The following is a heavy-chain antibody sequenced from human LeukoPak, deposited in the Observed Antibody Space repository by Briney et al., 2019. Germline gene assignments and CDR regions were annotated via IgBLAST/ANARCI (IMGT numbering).Heavy chain of an antibody. Sequence: SETLSLTCTVSGGSISSGDYYWSWILQPPGKGLEWMGYIYYSGSTYYNPSLKSRVTISVDTSKNQFSLKLSSVTAADTAVYYCASFDPNCSSTSCYLGAFDIWGQGTMVTVSS. D-gene: IGHD2-2*01. V-gene: IGHV4-30-4*01. J-gene: IGHJ3*02. CDR3: ASFDPNCSSTSCYLGAFDI. CDR2: IYYSGST. CDR1: GGSISSGDYY.